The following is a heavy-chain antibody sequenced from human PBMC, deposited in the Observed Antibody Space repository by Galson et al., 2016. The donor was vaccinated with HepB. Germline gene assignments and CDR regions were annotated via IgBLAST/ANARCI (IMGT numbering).Heavy chain of an antibody. J-gene: IGHJ6*02. Sequence: SCKASGGIFNSYAFNWVRPAPGQGLEWMGGIIPIFATSNYAQNFQGRVTITADEPTSTAYMELSSLRSEDTAVYYCARVSHTVGSGYFFYYVMDVWGQGTTVTVS. CDR2: IIPIFATS. D-gene: IGHD3-3*01. CDR1: GGIFNSYA. V-gene: IGHV1-69*01. CDR3: ARVSHTVGSGYFFYYVMDV.